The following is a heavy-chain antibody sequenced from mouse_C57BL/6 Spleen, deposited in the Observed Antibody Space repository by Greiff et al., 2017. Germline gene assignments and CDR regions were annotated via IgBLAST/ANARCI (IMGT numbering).Heavy chain of an antibody. CDR2: IDPENGDT. CDR3: TKWYAY. Sequence: VQLKESGAELVRPGASVKLSCTASGFNIKDDYMHWVKQRPEQGLEWIGWIDPENGDTKYASKFQGKATITADTSSNTAYLQLSSLTSEDTAVCYCTKWYAYWGQGTTLTVSS. J-gene: IGHJ2*01. D-gene: IGHD1-3*01. CDR1: GFNIKDDY. V-gene: IGHV14-4*01.